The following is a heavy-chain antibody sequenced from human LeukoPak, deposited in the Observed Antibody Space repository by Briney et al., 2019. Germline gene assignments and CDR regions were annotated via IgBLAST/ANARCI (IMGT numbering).Heavy chain of an antibody. D-gene: IGHD1-26*01. Sequence: ASVKVSCTASGYTFTVYYMHWVRQAPGQGLEWMGWINPDSGDTTYAQKFQGRVTMTRDTSISTAYMELSRLTSDDTAVYYCAREEGSYPESLDSWGQGSLVTVSS. J-gene: IGHJ4*02. CDR3: AREEGSYPESLDS. CDR2: INPDSGDT. V-gene: IGHV1-2*02. CDR1: GYTFTVYY.